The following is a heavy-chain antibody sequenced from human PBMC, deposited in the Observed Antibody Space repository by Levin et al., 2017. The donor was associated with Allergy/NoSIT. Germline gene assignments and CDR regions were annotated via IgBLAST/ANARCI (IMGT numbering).Heavy chain of an antibody. CDR3: ARLGWRTTPQGAGPLIYFDY. CDR2: IYYSGST. Sequence: TSSETLSLTCTVSGGSISSSSYYWGWIRQPPGKGLEWIGSIYYSGSTYYNPSLKSRVTISVDTSKNQFSLKLSSVTAADTAVYYCARLGWRTTPQGAGPLIYFDYWGQGTLVTVSS. D-gene: IGHD6-19*01. CDR1: GGSISSSSYY. V-gene: IGHV4-39*01. J-gene: IGHJ4*02.